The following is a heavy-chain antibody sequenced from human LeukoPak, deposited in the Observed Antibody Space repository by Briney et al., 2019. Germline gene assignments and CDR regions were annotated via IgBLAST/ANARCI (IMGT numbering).Heavy chain of an antibody. V-gene: IGHV4-30-2*01. CDR2: IFHTGST. CDR3: VRDGDYYDSGGYGNL. Sequence: SQTLSLTCSVSGGSIGSGIYCWSWLRQPPGKGLDWIGYIFHTGSTSYNPSLKIRITVAVDTSKNQFSLRLISVTAADTAMYYCVRDGDYYDSGGYGNLWGQGTLVTVSS. D-gene: IGHD3-22*01. J-gene: IGHJ5*02. CDR1: GGSIGSGIYC.